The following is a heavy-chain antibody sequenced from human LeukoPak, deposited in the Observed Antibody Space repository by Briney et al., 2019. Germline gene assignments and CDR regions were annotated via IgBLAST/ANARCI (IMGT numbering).Heavy chain of an antibody. Sequence: ASVKVSCKASGYTFTSYAMNWARQATGQGLEWMGWMNPNSGNTGYAQKFQGRVTMTRNTSISTASMELSSLRSEDTAVYYCARERGSSSWYGRVDDAFDIWGQGTMVTVSS. D-gene: IGHD6-13*01. CDR1: GYTFTSYA. V-gene: IGHV1-8*02. CDR3: ARERGSSSWYGRVDDAFDI. CDR2: MNPNSGNT. J-gene: IGHJ3*02.